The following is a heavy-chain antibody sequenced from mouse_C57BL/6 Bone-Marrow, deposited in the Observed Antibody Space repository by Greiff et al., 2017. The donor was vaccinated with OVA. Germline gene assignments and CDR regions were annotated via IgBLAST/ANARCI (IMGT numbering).Heavy chain of an antibody. V-gene: IGHV5-4*01. J-gene: IGHJ3*01. CDR2: ISDGGSYT. CDR3: ASGSYGSSRAWFAY. D-gene: IGHD1-1*01. Sequence: EVQRVESGGGLVKPGGSLKLSCAASGFTFSSYAMSWVRQTPEKRLEWVATISDGGSYTYYPDNVKGRFTISRDNAKNNLYLQMSHLKSEDTAMYYCASGSYGSSRAWFAYWGQGTLVTVSA. CDR1: GFTFSSYA.